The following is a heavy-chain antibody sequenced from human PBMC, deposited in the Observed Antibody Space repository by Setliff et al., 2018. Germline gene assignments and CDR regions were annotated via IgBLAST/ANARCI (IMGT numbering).Heavy chain of an antibody. CDR2: ISTDDGDT. CDR3: VRDLGQWALDF. Sequence: ASVKVSCKASGYTFTTHGISWVRQAPGQGLEWMGWISTDDGDTNFAQKFQGRVTLTTDTSTSTAYMEVRSLRPDDTAVYYCVRDLGQWALDFWGQGTLVTVSS. V-gene: IGHV1-18*01. CDR1: GYTFTTHG. D-gene: IGHD1-26*01. J-gene: IGHJ4*02.